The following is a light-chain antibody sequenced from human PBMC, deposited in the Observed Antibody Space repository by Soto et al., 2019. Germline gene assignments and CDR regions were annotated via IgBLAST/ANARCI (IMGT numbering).Light chain of an antibody. CDR3: QQYGSSPPVT. CDR2: GAS. J-gene: IGKJ5*01. Sequence: EIVLTQSPGTLSLSPGERATLSCRASQSVSSSYLAWYQQKPGQAPRLLIYGASSRATGIPDRFSGSGSGTDFPLTISRLGPEDFAVYYCQQYGSSPPVTFGQGTRLEIK. CDR1: QSVSSSY. V-gene: IGKV3-20*01.